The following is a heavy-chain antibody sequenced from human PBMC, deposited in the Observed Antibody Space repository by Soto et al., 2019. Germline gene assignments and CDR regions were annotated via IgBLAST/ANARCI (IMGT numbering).Heavy chain of an antibody. CDR1: GGSIRSEDYY. CDR3: ARVRIVGSTTFDS. V-gene: IGHV4-30-4*01. D-gene: IGHD1-26*01. CDR2: ISYSGST. Sequence: QVQLQESGPGLVKPSQTLSLTCTVSGGSIRSEDYYWSWIRQPPGKGLEWIGYISYSGSTAYKSSIRNRVIISVDTSKNQVSLKLNSETAADTTVYYCARVRIVGSTTFDSWGQGTLVTVSS. J-gene: IGHJ4*02.